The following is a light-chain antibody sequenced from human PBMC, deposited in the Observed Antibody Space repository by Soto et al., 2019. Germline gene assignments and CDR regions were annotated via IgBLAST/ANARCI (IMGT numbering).Light chain of an antibody. CDR1: SSNIGAGYY. V-gene: IGLV1-40*01. Sequence: QSVLTQPPSVSGAPGQRVTISCTGSSSNIGAGYYVHWYQQLPGTAPKLLIFANSIRPSGVPGRFSGSKSGPSASLAITGLPADDAADYYCQSYASSLSAYVFGTGTKVTVL. J-gene: IGLJ1*01. CDR2: ANS. CDR3: QSYASSLSAYV.